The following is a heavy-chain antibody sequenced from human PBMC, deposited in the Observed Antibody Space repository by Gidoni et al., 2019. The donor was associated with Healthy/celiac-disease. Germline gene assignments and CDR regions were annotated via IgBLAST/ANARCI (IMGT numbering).Heavy chain of an antibody. CDR1: GFTFSSYS. CDR3: AREAKGIVGATGTDY. Sequence: EVQLVESGGGLVKPGGSLRLSCAASGFTFSSYSMNWVRQAPGKGLEWVSSISSSSSYIYYADSVKGRFTISRDNAKNSLYLQMNSLRAEDTAVYYCAREAKGIVGATGTDYWGQGTLVTVSS. J-gene: IGHJ4*02. V-gene: IGHV3-21*01. CDR2: ISSSSSYI. D-gene: IGHD1-26*01.